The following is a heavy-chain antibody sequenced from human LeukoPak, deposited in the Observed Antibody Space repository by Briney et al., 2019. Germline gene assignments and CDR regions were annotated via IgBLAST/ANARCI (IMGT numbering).Heavy chain of an antibody. D-gene: IGHD6-13*01. CDR2: INHSGST. J-gene: IGHJ4*02. V-gene: IGHV4-34*01. Sequence: NPSETLSLTCAVYGGSFSGYYWSWIRQPPGKGLEWIGEINHSGSTNYNPSLKSRVTISVDTSKNQFSLKLSSVTAADTAVYYCARGCRNIAAATQHYFDYWGQGTLVTVSS. CDR1: GGSFSGYY. CDR3: ARGCRNIAAATQHYFDY.